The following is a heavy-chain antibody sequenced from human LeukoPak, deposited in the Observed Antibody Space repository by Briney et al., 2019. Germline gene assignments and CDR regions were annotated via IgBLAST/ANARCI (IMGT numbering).Heavy chain of an antibody. V-gene: IGHV4-34*01. CDR1: GGSFSGYY. CDR3: ARGLSTYYYDSSGERYYYYGMDV. J-gene: IGHJ6*02. CDR2: INHSGST. Sequence: SETLSLTCAVYGGSFSGYYWSWIRQPPGKGLEWIGEINHSGSTNYNPSLKSRVTISVDTSKNQFSLKLSSVTAADMAVYYCARGLSTYYYDSSGERYYYYGMDVWGQGTTVTVSS. D-gene: IGHD3-22*01.